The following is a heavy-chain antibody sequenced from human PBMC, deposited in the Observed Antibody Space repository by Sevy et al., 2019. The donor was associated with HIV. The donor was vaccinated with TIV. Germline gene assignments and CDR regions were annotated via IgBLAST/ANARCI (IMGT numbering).Heavy chain of an antibody. Sequence: GESLKISCKASGYSFTPYWIGWVRQMPGKGLEWMGIAYPRDSDTRYSPSFQGHVTISADKSISTAYLQWSSLKASDTAMYYCARLSSSGYEYWGQGTLVTVSS. V-gene: IGHV5-51*01. D-gene: IGHD3-22*01. CDR1: GYSFTPYW. CDR3: ARLSSSGYEY. CDR2: AYPRDSDT. J-gene: IGHJ4*02.